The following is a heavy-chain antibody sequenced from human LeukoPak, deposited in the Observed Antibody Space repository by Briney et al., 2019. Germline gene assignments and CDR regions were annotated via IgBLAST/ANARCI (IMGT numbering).Heavy chain of an antibody. CDR1: GGSFSGYY. Sequence: SETLSLTCAVYGGSFSGYYWSWIRQPPGKGLEWIGEINHSGSTNYNPSLKSRVTISVDTSKNQFSLRLSSVTAADTAVYYCARHRGPYSSGSYFFDYWGQGTLVTVSS. CDR2: INHSGST. D-gene: IGHD6-19*01. V-gene: IGHV4-34*01. J-gene: IGHJ4*02. CDR3: ARHRGPYSSGSYFFDY.